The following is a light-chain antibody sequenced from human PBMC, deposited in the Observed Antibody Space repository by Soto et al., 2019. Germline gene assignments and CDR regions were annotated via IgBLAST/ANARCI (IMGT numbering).Light chain of an antibody. J-gene: IGLJ2*01. CDR1: SSNIGNNY. V-gene: IGLV1-51*01. Sequence: QSVLTQSPSVSAAPGQQVTISCSGSSSNIGNNYVSWYQQLPGTAPKLLIYDNNKRPSGIPDRFSGSKSGTSGTLVITGLQTGDEADYYCATWDGSLPGEVFGGGTKLTVL. CDR3: ATWDGSLPGEV. CDR2: DNN.